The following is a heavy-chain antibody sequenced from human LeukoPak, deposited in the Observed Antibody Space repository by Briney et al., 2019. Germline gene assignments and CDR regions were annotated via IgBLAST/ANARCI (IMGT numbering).Heavy chain of an antibody. Sequence: ASAKVSCKASGYTFTSYGISWVRQATGQGLEWMGWMNPNSGNTGYAQKFQGRVTMTRNTSISTAYMELSSLRSEDTAVYYCARGWRELLVNAFDIWGQGTMVTVSS. CDR3: ARGWRELLVNAFDI. J-gene: IGHJ3*02. V-gene: IGHV1-8*02. CDR2: MNPNSGNT. D-gene: IGHD1-26*01. CDR1: GYTFTSYG.